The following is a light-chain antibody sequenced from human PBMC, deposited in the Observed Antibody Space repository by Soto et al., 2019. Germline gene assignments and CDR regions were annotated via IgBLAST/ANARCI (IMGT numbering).Light chain of an antibody. Sequence: EIVLTQSPGTLSLSPGERATLSCRASQSVSSRFLAWYQQKPGQAPRVLIFGAYTRATGIQARFSGSGSGTEFSLTIKSLQSEDFAVYYCQEYNTWPWTFGQGTKVDIK. CDR3: QEYNTWPWT. CDR2: GAY. V-gene: IGKV3-15*01. J-gene: IGKJ1*01. CDR1: QSVSSRF.